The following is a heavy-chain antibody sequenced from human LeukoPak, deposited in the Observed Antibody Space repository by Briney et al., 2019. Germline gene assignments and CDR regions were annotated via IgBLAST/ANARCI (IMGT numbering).Heavy chain of an antibody. CDR3: ARSGIAVRGYYYYYGMDV. CDR1: GFTFSSYA. V-gene: IGHV3-30-3*01. CDR2: ISYDGSNK. J-gene: IGHJ6*02. Sequence: GGSLRLSCAASGFTFSSYAMHWVRQAPGKGLEWVAVISYDGSNKYYADSVKGRFTISRDNSKNTLYLQMNSLRAEDTAVYYCARSGIAVRGYYYYYGMDVWGQGTTVTVSS. D-gene: IGHD6-19*01.